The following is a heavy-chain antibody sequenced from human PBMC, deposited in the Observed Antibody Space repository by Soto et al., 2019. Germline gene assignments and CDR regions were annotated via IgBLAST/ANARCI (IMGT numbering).Heavy chain of an antibody. V-gene: IGHV4-30-4*01. D-gene: IGHD5-18*01. J-gene: IGHJ4*02. Sequence: PSETLSLTCTVSGGSVTSDEDYWSWIRQSPGKGLEWIGYIPNSGSTGYNPSLKARLSMSVDRSKNQFTLRLTSVTAADTAVYFCATESGSTYGYFDYWGQGTQVTVYS. CDR2: IPNSGST. CDR1: GGSVTSDEDY. CDR3: ATESGSTYGYFDY.